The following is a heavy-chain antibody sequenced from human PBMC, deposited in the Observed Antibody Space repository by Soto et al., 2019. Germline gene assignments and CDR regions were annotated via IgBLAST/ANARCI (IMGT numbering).Heavy chain of an antibody. J-gene: IGHJ4*02. D-gene: IGHD5-18*01. Sequence: QLQLQESGPGLVKPSETLFLTCTVSGGSISSSSYYWGWIRQPPGKGLEWIGSIYYSGSTYYNPSLKSRVTISVDTSKNQFSPKLSSVTAADTAVYYCARLGVDTALIHFDYWGQGTLVTVSS. CDR3: ARLGVDTALIHFDY. CDR2: IYYSGST. CDR1: GGSISSSSYY. V-gene: IGHV4-39*01.